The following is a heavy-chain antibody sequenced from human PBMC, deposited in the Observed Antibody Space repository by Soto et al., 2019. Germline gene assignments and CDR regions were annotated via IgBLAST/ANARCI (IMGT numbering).Heavy chain of an antibody. CDR3: ARVRGTTGYTPFDF. D-gene: IGHD3-9*01. Sequence: QVQLVQSGAEVKKPGASVKVSCKASGYTFIDYYIHWVRQAPGQGLEWMGWVDPYSGDTNVAQKFQGWVTMTRDTSISIAYMELSRLRSNDTAVYYCARVRGTTGYTPFDFWGQGTLVTVSS. V-gene: IGHV1-2*04. CDR2: VDPYSGDT. CDR1: GYTFIDYY. J-gene: IGHJ4*02.